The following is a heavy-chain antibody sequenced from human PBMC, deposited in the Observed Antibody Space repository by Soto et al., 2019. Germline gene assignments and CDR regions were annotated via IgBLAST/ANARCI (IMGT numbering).Heavy chain of an antibody. V-gene: IGHV4-61*08. CDR3: VTEYYQTDDYHKID. CDR1: GASVGSRAHH. D-gene: IGHD3-16*01. J-gene: IGHJ4*02. CDR2: VHYSGDT. Sequence: QVQLQESGPGLLRPSETLSLTCAVSGASVGSRAHHWSWIRQTPGKGLEWIAYVHYSGDTKSNPSLESRVAISIDRSRHLISLWLSSVTAAVTAIYYCVTEYYQTDDYHKIDWGQGTLVTVSS.